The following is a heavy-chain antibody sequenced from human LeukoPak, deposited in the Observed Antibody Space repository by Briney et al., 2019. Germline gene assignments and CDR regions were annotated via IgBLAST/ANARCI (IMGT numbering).Heavy chain of an antibody. CDR1: GYTFTGYY. Sequence: ASVKVSCKASGYTFTGYYMHWVRQAPGQGLEWMGWINPNSGGTNYAQKFQGRVTMTRDTSISTAYMELSRLRSDDTAVYYCARRRTFGGVIVPLDYWGQGTLVTVSS. J-gene: IGHJ4*02. V-gene: IGHV1-2*02. D-gene: IGHD3-16*02. CDR3: ARRRTFGGVIVPLDY. CDR2: INPNSGGT.